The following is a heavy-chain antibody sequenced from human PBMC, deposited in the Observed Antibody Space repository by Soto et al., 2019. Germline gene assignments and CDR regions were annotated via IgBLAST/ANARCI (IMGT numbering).Heavy chain of an antibody. CDR3: ARSGYSYGPNPLLY. V-gene: IGHV4-31*03. J-gene: IGHJ4*02. D-gene: IGHD5-18*01. CDR1: GGSISSGGYY. CDR2: IYYSGST. Sequence: QVQLQESGPGLVKPSQTLSLTCTVSGGSISSGGYYWSLIRQHPGKGLEWIGYIYYSGSTYYNPSLNSRVTISLDTSKNQFSLKLSSVTAADTAVYYCARSGYSYGPNPLLYWGQGTLVTVAS.